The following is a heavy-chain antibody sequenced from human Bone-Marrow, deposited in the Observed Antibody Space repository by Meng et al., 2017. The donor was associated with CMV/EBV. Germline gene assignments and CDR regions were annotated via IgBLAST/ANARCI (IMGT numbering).Heavy chain of an antibody. Sequence: SGPTLVKPTQTLALTCTLSGVSLSPSGVGVGWIRQPPGKALEWLALIYWNGDKHYSPSLKSRLTITKDTSKNQVVLTMTNMDPVDTATYYCAHRRPNYYDFWSGYPTHFDNWGQGTLVTVSS. V-gene: IGHV2-5*01. J-gene: IGHJ4*02. CDR2: IYWNGDK. D-gene: IGHD3-3*01. CDR3: AHRRPNYYDFWSGYPTHFDN. CDR1: GVSLSPSGVG.